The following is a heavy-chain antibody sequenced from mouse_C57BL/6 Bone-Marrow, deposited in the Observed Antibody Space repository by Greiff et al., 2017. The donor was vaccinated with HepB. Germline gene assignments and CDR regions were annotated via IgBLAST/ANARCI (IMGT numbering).Heavy chain of an antibody. CDR2: IDPSDSYT. J-gene: IGHJ3*01. CDR3: ARNTDYGWFAY. CDR1: GYTFTSYW. D-gene: IGHD2-4*01. V-gene: IGHV1-59*01. Sequence: VQLQQPGAELVRPGTSVKLSCKASGYTFTSYWMHWVKQRPGQGLEWIGVIDPSDSYTNYNQKFKGKATLTVDTSSSTAYMQLSSLTSEDSAVYYCARNTDYGWFAYWGQGTLVTESA.